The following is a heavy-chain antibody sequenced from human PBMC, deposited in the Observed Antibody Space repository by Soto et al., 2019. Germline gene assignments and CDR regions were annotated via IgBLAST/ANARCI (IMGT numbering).Heavy chain of an antibody. CDR1: GYTFTSYY. CDR2: INPSGGST. V-gene: IGHV1-46*01. J-gene: IGHJ4*02. D-gene: IGHD3-10*01. CDR3: ARESYYYGSGSYSYFDY. Sequence: GASVKVSCKASGYTFTSYYMHWVRQAPGQGLEWMGIINPSGGSTSYAQKFQGRVTMTRDTSTSTVYMELSSLRSEDTAVYYCARESYYYGSGSYSYFDYWGQGTLVTVSS.